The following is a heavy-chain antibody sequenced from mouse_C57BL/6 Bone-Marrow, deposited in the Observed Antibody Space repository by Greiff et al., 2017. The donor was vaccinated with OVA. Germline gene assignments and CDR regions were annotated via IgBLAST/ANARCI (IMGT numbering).Heavy chain of an antibody. Sequence: QVHVKQSGAELARPGASVKLSCKASGYTFTSYGISWVKQRTGQGLEWIGEIYPRSGNTYYNEKFKGKATLTADKSSSTAYMELRSLTSEDSAVYFCARKIYSWGFAYWGQGTLVTVSA. CDR2: IYPRSGNT. CDR1: GYTFTSYG. D-gene: IGHD2-1*01. V-gene: IGHV1-81*01. J-gene: IGHJ3*01. CDR3: ARKIYSWGFAY.